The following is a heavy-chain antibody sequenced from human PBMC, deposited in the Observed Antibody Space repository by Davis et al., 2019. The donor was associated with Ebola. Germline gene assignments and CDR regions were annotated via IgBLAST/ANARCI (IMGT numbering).Heavy chain of an antibody. CDR3: ARIPSKLSRGTMVRGASGY. V-gene: IGHV1-18*04. Sequence: AASVKVSCKASGYTFTNYGVTWVRQAPGQGLQWMGYVSAYNGNTNYAQNLQGRVTMTTDTSTSTAYMELRSLRSDDTAIYYCARIPSKLSRGTMVRGASGYWGQGTLVTVSS. D-gene: IGHD3-10*01. J-gene: IGHJ4*02. CDR1: GYTFTNYG. CDR2: VSAYNGNT.